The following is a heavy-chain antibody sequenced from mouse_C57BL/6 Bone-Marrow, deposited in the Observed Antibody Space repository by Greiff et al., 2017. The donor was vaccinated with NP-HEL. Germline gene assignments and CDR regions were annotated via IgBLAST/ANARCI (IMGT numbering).Heavy chain of an antibody. CDR1: GYTFTSYG. V-gene: IGHV1-81*01. D-gene: IGHD5-1*01. CDR3: ARGGVSTLFDY. Sequence: QVQLKQSGAELARPGASVKLSCKASGYTFTSYGISWVKQRTGQGLEWIGEIYPRSGNTYYNEKFKGKATLTADKSSSTAYMELRRLTSEDSAVYFWARGGVSTLFDYWGQGTTLTVSS. CDR2: IYPRSGNT. J-gene: IGHJ2*01.